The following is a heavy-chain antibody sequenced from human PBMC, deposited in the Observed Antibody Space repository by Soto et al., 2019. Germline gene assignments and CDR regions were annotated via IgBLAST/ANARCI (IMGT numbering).Heavy chain of an antibody. V-gene: IGHV3-64D*06. CDR3: VKDRYVDY. J-gene: IGHJ4*02. CDR1: GFTFISYA. CDR2: ISSEGATT. Sequence: PGGSLRLSCSVSGFTFISYAMHWVRQAPGKGLEYIASISSEGATTYYADSVKGRFIISRDNSKNTLYLQMSSLRAEDTALYYCVKDRYVDYWGQGILVTVSS.